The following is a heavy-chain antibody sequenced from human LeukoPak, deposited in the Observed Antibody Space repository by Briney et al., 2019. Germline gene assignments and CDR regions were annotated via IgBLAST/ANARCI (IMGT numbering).Heavy chain of an antibody. CDR2: KD. D-gene: IGHD2-2*01. V-gene: IGHV3-30*18. CDR3: AKDLCSDTSCSSRGIDY. Sequence: GGSLRLSCAASGFTFSTYVMHWVRQVAGKGLEWVAVKDYCADSVKGRFTASKDISKSTLYLQMNSLRAEDTAIYYCAKDLCSDTSCSSRGIDYWGQGTLVTVSS. J-gene: IGHJ4*02. CDR1: GFTFSTYV.